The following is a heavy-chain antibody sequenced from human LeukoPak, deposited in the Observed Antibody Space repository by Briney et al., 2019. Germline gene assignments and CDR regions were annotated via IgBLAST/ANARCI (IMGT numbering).Heavy chain of an antibody. CDR1: GYTFTSYG. Sequence: ASVKVSCKASGYTFTSYGISWVRQAPGQGLEWMGWISAYNGNTNYAQKLQGRVTMTTDTSTSTAYMELRSLRSDDTAVYYCAGSNCSSTSCPGGGFDYWGQGTLVTVSS. V-gene: IGHV1-18*01. CDR2: ISAYNGNT. CDR3: AGSNCSSTSCPGGGFDY. D-gene: IGHD2-2*01. J-gene: IGHJ4*02.